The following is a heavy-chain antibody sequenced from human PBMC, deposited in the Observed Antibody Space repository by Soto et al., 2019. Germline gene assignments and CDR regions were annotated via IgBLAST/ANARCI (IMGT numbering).Heavy chain of an antibody. CDR3: ARDNDLDRAGPFDS. V-gene: IGHV3-9*01. CDR2: ISWDSGDI. D-gene: IGHD5-18*01. CDR1: GFSFDDYG. Sequence: EVQLVESGGGSVQPGRSLRLSCEASGFSFDDYGMHWVRQGPGKGLEWVSGISWDSGDIYYVDSVKGRFTISRDNAKKSLYLQMNSLRTEDTALYYWARDNDLDRAGPFDSWGQGILVTVSS. J-gene: IGHJ4*02.